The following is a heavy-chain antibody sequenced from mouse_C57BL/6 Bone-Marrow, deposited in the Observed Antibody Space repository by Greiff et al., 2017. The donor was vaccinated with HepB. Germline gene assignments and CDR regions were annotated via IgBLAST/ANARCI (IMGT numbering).Heavy chain of an antibody. CDR3: ARIDGYHY. J-gene: IGHJ3*01. Sequence: EVKLQESGPELVKPGASVKISCKASGYSFTGYYMNWVKQSPEKSLEWIGEINPSTGGTTYNQKFKAKATLTVDKSSSTAYMQLKSLTSEDSAVYYCARIDGYHYWGQGTLVTVSA. CDR2: INPSTGGT. D-gene: IGHD2-3*01. V-gene: IGHV1-42*01. CDR1: GYSFTGYY.